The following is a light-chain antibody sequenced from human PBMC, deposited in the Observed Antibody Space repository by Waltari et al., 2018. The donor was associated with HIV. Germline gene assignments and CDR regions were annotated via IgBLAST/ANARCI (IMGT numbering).Light chain of an antibody. CDR1: QNIKDY. J-gene: IGKJ1*01. CDR2: KAS. Sequence: QMTQSPSTLSAFVGDRVTITCRASQNIKDYLAWYQQKPGKAPKLLIYKASNLQSGVPSRFSGSGSGTDFTLTISSLQPDDFATYYCQHNDGWPWTFGQGTKAE. CDR3: QHNDGWPWT. V-gene: IGKV1-5*03.